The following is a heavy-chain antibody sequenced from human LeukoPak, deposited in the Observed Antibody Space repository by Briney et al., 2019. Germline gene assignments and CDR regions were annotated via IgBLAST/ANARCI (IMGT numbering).Heavy chain of an antibody. Sequence: ASVKVSCKASGYTVTSYDINWVRQATGQGLEGMGWMNPNSGNAGYAQKFQGIVTMTRNTSISTAYMELSSLRSEDTAVYYCARLIGAYSSGWGFDYWGQGTLVTVSS. CDR3: ARLIGAYSSGWGFDY. V-gene: IGHV1-8*01. CDR2: MNPNSGNA. CDR1: GYTVTSYD. J-gene: IGHJ4*02. D-gene: IGHD5-18*01.